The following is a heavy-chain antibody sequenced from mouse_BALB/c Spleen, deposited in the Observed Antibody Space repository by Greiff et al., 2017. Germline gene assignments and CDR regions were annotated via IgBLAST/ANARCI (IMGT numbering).Heavy chain of an antibody. V-gene: IGHV1-77*01. D-gene: IGHD3-3*01. CDR2: IYPGSGNT. J-gene: IGHJ2*01. CDR1: GYTFTDYY. Sequence: QVQLQQSGAELARPGASVKLSCKASGYTFTDYYINWVKQRTGQGLEWIGEIYPGSGNTYYNEKFKGKATLTADKSSSTAYMQLSSLTSEDSAVYFCARGGGPHDFDYWGQGTTLTVSS. CDR3: ARGGGPHDFDY.